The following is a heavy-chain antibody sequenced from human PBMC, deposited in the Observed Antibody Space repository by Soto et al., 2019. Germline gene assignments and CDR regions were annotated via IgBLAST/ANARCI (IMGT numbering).Heavy chain of an antibody. CDR3: ARALRQWLADAFDI. Sequence: PGGSLRLSCAASGFTVSSYSMNWVRQAPGKGLEWISYISSSSSTIYYADSMKGRFTISRDNAKNSLYLQMNSLRDEDTAVYYCARALRQWLADAFDIWGQGTMVTVSS. CDR2: ISSSSSTI. CDR1: GFTVSSYS. J-gene: IGHJ3*02. D-gene: IGHD6-19*01. V-gene: IGHV3-48*02.